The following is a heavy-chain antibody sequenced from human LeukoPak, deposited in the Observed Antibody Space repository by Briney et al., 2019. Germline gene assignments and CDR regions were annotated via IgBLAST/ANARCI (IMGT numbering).Heavy chain of an antibody. CDR1: GFAFSVYG. V-gene: IGHV3-33*01. J-gene: IGHJ5*02. Sequence: PGGSLRLPCVASGFAFSVYGMHWVRQAPGKGLEWVAVIWYDGSNEYSADSVKGRLTISRDNSKNTLYAKMNSLSAGDTAVYNCAGDNPSRGWFDLWGQGTLVTVSS. CDR3: AGDNPSRGWFDL. D-gene: IGHD5-24*01. CDR2: IWYDGSNE.